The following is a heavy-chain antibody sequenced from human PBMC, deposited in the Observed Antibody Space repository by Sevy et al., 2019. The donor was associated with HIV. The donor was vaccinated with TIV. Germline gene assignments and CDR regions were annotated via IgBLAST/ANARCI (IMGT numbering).Heavy chain of an antibody. V-gene: IGHV3-9*01. D-gene: IGHD3-16*02. Sequence: GGSLRLSCAASGFTFDDYAMHWVRQAPGKGLEWVSGISWNSDNIGYADSVKGRFTISRDKAKNSLYLQMNSLRTEETALYYCAKDIGTYDYVWGSYRFNPFDIWGQGTMVTVSS. CDR1: GFTFDDYA. CDR3: AKDIGTYDYVWGSYRFNPFDI. J-gene: IGHJ3*02. CDR2: ISWNSDNI.